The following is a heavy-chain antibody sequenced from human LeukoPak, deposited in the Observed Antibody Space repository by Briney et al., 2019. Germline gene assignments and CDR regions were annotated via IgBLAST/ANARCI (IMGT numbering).Heavy chain of an antibody. D-gene: IGHD3-9*01. CDR3: ASVYYDILTGYYFPYYFDY. CDR2: ISSSSNTI. CDR1: GFTFNSYA. J-gene: IGHJ4*02. V-gene: IGHV3-48*02. Sequence: GGSLRLSCAASGFTFNSYAMSWVRQAPGKGLEWVSYISSSSNTIYYADSVKGRFTISRDNAKNSLYLQMNSLRDEDTAVYYCASVYYDILTGYYFPYYFDYWGQGTLVTVSS.